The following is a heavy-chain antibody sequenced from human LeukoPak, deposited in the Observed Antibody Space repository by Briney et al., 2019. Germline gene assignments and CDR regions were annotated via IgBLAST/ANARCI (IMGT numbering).Heavy chain of an antibody. CDR1: GFTFSSYC. J-gene: IGHJ4*02. D-gene: IGHD1-7*01. Sequence: GGSLRLSCAASGFTFSSYCMHWVRQAPGKGLVWVSRINSDGSNTSYADSVKGRFTISRDHAKNTLYLQMNSLRAADTAVYYCARVGTTGLYFDYWGEGNLVTVSS. CDR3: ARVGTTGLYFDY. V-gene: IGHV3-74*01. CDR2: INSDGSNT.